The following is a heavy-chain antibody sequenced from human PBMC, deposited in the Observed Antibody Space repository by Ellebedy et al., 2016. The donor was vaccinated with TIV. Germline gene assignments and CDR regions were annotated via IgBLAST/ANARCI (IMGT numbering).Heavy chain of an antibody. CDR2: ISAYNGNT. D-gene: IGHD4-17*01. CDR1: GYTFTSYA. V-gene: IGHV1-18*01. Sequence: ASVKVSCKASGYTFTSYAMHWVRQAPGQGLEWMGWISAYNGNTNYAQKLQGRVTMTTDTSTSTAYMELRSLRSDDTAVYYWARDGVDYGDYLDAFDIWGQGTTVTVSS. J-gene: IGHJ3*02. CDR3: ARDGVDYGDYLDAFDI.